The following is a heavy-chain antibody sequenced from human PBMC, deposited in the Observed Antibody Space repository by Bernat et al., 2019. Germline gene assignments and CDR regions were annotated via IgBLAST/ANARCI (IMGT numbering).Heavy chain of an antibody. D-gene: IGHD5-24*01. CDR1: GGSISSSSYY. V-gene: IGHV4-39*01. CDR3: VMGRRDGYKNPVFFDY. Sequence: QLQLQESGPGLVKPSETLSLTCTVSGGSISSSSYYWGWIRQPPGKGLEWIGSIYYSGSTYYNPSLKSRVTISVDTSKNQFSLKLSSVTAADTAVYYCVMGRRDGYKNPVFFDYWGQGTLVTVSS. CDR2: IYYSGST. J-gene: IGHJ4*02.